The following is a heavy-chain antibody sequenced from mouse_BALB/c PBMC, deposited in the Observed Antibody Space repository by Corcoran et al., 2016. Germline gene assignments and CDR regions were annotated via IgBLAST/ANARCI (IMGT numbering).Heavy chain of an antibody. Sequence: EVQLQQSGPELVKPGASVKISCKASGYSFTGYYMHWVKQSHVKSLEWIGRINPYNGATSYNQNFKDKASLTVDKSSSTAYMELHSLTSEESAVYYCARDDGYYLYYFDYWGQGTTLTVSS. CDR1: GYSFTGYY. J-gene: IGHJ2*01. D-gene: IGHD2-3*01. CDR3: ARDDGYYLYYFDY. CDR2: INPYNGAT. V-gene: IGHV1-26*01.